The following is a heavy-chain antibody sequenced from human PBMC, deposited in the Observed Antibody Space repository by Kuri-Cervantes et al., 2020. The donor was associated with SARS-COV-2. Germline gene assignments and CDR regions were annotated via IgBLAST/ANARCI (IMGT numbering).Heavy chain of an antibody. Sequence: SAMIFCKASGGSFSSYAIIWVRQAPGQGRVGMGGIIRIFGTANYAQKFQCRVTITADKSTSTAYMELSSLRSEDTAVYYCARDVFSVDGKKPSEKFDYWGQGTLVTVSS. V-gene: IGHV1-69*06. CDR1: GGSFSSYA. D-gene: IGHD6-19*01. CDR2: IIRIFGTA. CDR3: ARDVFSVDGKKPSEKFDY. J-gene: IGHJ4*02.